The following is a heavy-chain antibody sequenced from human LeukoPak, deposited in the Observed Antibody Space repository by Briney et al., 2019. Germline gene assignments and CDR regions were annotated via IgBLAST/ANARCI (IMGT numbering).Heavy chain of an antibody. CDR1: GFTFSSYG. CDR2: IWYDGSNK. V-gene: IGHV3-33*01. CDR3: ARGRGFGELFDY. Sequence: GGSLRPSCAASGFTFSSYGMHWVRQAPGKGLEWVAVIWYDGSNKYYADSVKGRFTISRDNSKNTLYLQMNSLRAEDTAVYYCARGRGFGELFDYWGQGTLVTVSS. J-gene: IGHJ4*02. D-gene: IGHD3-10*01.